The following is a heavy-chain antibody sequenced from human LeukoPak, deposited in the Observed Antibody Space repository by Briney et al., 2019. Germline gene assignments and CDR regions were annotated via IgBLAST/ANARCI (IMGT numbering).Heavy chain of an antibody. D-gene: IGHD5-18*01. CDR2: INSDGSST. CDR3: ARVGYHDAFDI. CDR1: GFTFSSYW. J-gene: IGHJ3*02. Sequence: PGGSLRLSCAAAGFTFSSYWMHWVRHAPGKGLVWVSRINSDGSSTSYADSVKGRFTISRDNAKNTLYLQMNSLRAEDTAVYYCARVGYHDAFDIWGQGTMVTVSS. V-gene: IGHV3-74*01.